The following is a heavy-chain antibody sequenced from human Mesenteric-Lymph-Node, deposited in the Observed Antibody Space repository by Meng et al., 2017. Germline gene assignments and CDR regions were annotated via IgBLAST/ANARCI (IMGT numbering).Heavy chain of an antibody. CDR1: CSSISSYY. Sequence: HLRVSVPVLRKPPETLSLSVSASCSSISSYYWSWIRQPPGKGLEWISYIHSSGSTNYNPSLKSRVTMSVDTSKNQFSLNMRSVTAADTAVYYCARHPSWGTGSIHFWGQGTLVTVSS. CDR3: ARHPSWGTGSIHF. V-gene: IGHV4-59*08. D-gene: IGHD1-1*01. J-gene: IGHJ4*02. CDR2: IHSSGST.